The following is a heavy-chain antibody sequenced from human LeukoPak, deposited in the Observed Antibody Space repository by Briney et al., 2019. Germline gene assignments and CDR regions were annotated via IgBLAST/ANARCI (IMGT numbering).Heavy chain of an antibody. J-gene: IGHJ3*02. CDR1: GFTFSGHW. V-gene: IGHV3-74*01. CDR3: ARLTHDYVWGSFRLVTFDT. D-gene: IGHD3-16*02. CDR2: DGSGT. Sequence: GGSLRLSCAVSGFTFSGHWMFWVRQAPGKGLEWVSSDGSGTGYTDSVKGRFTVSRDNAKNSLYLQMNSLRAEDTAVYYCARLTHDYVWGSFRLVTFDTWGQGTVVTVSS.